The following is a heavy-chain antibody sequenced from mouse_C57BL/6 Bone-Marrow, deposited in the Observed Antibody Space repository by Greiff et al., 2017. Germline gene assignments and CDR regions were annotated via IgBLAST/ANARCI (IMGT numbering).Heavy chain of an antibody. V-gene: IGHV1-26*01. J-gene: IGHJ2*01. D-gene: IGHD2-10*01. CDR1: GYTFTDYY. Sequence: VQLQQSGPELVKPGASVKISCKASGYTFTDYYMNWVKQSHGKSLEWIGDINPNNGGTSYNQKFKGKATLTVDKSSSTAYMELRSLTSEDSAVYYCARRPYYGTLDYWGQGTTLTGSS. CDR2: INPNNGGT. CDR3: ARRPYYGTLDY.